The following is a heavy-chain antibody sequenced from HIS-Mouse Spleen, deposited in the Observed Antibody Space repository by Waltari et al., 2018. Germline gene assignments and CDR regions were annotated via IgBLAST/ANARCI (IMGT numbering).Heavy chain of an antibody. J-gene: IGHJ2*01. CDR3: AREIPYSSSWYDWYFDL. CDR1: VGSISSSSYY. CDR2: IYSSGST. Sequence: QLQLQESGPGLVKPSETLSLTCTVSVGSISSSSYYWGWIRQPPGKGLEWIGRIYSSGSTYYNPALKSRVTRSVDTSKTQVSLKLSSVTAADTAVYYCAREIPYSSSWYDWYFDLWGRGTRVTVSS. V-gene: IGHV4-39*07. D-gene: IGHD6-13*01.